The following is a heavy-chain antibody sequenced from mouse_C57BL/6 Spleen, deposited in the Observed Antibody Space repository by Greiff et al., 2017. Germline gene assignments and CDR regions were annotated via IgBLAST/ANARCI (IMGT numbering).Heavy chain of an antibody. J-gene: IGHJ4*01. V-gene: IGHV1-59*01. D-gene: IGHD3-2*02. CDR1: GYTFTSYW. CDR3: ARFGSSGYAMDD. Sequence: VQLQQPGAELVRPGTSVKLSCKASGYTFTSYWMHWVKQRPRQGLEWIGVIDPSDSYTNYNQKFKGKATLTVDTSSSTAYMQLSSLTSEDSAVYYCARFGSSGYAMDDWGQGTSVTASS. CDR2: IDPSDSYT.